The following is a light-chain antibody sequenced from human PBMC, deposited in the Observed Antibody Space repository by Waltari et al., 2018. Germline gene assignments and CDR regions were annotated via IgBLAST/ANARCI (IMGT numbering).Light chain of an antibody. CDR2: VAS. J-gene: IGKJ2*01. CDR1: QGVSNK. CDR3: QQYDDWPYT. V-gene: IGKV3D-15*01. Sequence: EIVMTLSPATLSLSPGEGATLSCRASQGVSNKLAWYQQKPGQAPRLLIYVASTRATGIPARFSGSGSGTEFTLTISSLQSEDFAIYVCQQYDDWPYTFGQGTKLDI.